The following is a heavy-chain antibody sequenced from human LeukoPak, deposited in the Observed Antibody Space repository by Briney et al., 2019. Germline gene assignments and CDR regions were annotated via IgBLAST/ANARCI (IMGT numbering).Heavy chain of an antibody. Sequence: PSETLSLTCAVYGGSFSGYYWSWIRQPPGKGLEWIGEINHSGSTNYNPSLKSRVTISVDTSKNQFSLELSSVTAADTAVYYCARGRSYSSSSYYYMDVWGKGTTVTVSS. CDR1: GGSFSGYY. CDR2: INHSGST. D-gene: IGHD6-6*01. V-gene: IGHV4-34*01. J-gene: IGHJ6*03. CDR3: ARGRSYSSSSYYYMDV.